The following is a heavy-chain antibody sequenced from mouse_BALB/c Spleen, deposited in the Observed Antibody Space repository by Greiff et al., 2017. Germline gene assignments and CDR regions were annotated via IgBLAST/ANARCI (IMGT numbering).Heavy chain of an antibody. J-gene: IGHJ4*01. CDR1: GYTFTSYW. V-gene: IGHV1-7*01. CDR3: ARYGNYEAMDY. D-gene: IGHD2-1*01. CDR2: INPSTGYT. Sequence: VQLQQSGAELAKPGASVKMSCKASGYTFTSYWMHWVKQRPGQGLEWIGYINPSTGYTEYNQKFKDKATLTADKSSSTAYMQLSSLTSEDSAVYFCARYGNYEAMDYWGQGTSVTVSS.